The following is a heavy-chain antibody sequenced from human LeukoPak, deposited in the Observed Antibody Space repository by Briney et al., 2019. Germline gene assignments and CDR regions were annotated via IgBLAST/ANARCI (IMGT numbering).Heavy chain of an antibody. CDR1: GGSISSGGYY. J-gene: IGHJ5*02. Sequence: PSQTLSLTCTVSGGSISSGGYYWSWIRQHPGKGLEWIGYIYYSGSTYYNPSLKSRVTISVDTSKNQFSLKLSSVTAADTAVYYCAREGDYVDWFDPWGQGNLVTVSS. V-gene: IGHV4-31*03. CDR2: IYYSGST. CDR3: AREGDYVDWFDP. D-gene: IGHD4-17*01.